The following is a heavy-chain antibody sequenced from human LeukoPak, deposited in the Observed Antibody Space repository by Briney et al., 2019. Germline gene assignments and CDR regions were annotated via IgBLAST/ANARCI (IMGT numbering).Heavy chain of an antibody. V-gene: IGHV4-30-4*01. CDR3: ARGDYDFWSGYFY. Sequence: SQTLSLTCTVSGGSISSGDYYWSWIRQPPGKGREWIGYIYYSGSTYYNPSLKSRVTISVDTSKNQFSLKLSSVTAADTAVYYCARGDYDFWSGYFYWGQGTLVTVSS. J-gene: IGHJ4*02. CDR1: GGSISSGDYY. CDR2: IYYSGST. D-gene: IGHD3-3*01.